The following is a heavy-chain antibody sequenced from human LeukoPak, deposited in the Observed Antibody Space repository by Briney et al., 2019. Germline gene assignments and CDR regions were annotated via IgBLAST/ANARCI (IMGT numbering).Heavy chain of an antibody. CDR2: IYGGDTT. V-gene: IGHV3-53*01. D-gene: IGHD3-16*01. Sequence: PGGSLRLSCAASGFTLSSNYMSWVRQATGKGLEWVSVIYGGDTTYYADSVKGRFTVSRDNSKNTLFLQMNGLRAEDTAVYYCAGGSGAFDIWGQGTMVTVSS. J-gene: IGHJ3*02. CDR1: GFTLSSNY. CDR3: AGGSGAFDI.